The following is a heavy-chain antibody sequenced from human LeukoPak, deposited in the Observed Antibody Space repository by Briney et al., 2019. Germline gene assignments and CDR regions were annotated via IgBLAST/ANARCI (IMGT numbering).Heavy chain of an antibody. CDR2: MNPNSGNT. Sequence: ASVKVSCKASGYTFTSYDINWVRQATGQGLEWMGWMNPNSGNTGYAQKFQGRVTITRNTSISTAYMELSSLRSEDTAVYYCARGDGTTVTRGIYYYYYYMDVWGKGTTVTVSS. J-gene: IGHJ6*03. D-gene: IGHD4-17*01. CDR3: ARGDGTTVTRGIYYYYYYMDV. V-gene: IGHV1-8*03. CDR1: GYTFTSYD.